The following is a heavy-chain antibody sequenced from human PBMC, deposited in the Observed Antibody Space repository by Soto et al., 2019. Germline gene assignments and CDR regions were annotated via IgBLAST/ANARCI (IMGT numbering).Heavy chain of an antibody. V-gene: IGHV4-59*01. CDR2: VYNSGST. CDR3: ARYRREAVAGYTLDN. D-gene: IGHD6-13*01. Sequence: SETLSLTCTVSGGSISSNYWTWIRQPPGKGLEWIGYVYNSGSTNYSPSLKSRVTISEDTSKSQFSLKVNSMTAAETAVYYCARYRREAVAGYTLDNWGQGTLVTVSS. CDR1: GGSISSNY. J-gene: IGHJ4*02.